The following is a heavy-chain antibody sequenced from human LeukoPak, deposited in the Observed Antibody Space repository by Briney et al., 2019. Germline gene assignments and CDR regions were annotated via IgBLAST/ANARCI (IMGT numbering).Heavy chain of an antibody. CDR1: AFTFSRYW. CDR3: TRGRRRDPTGSSYYYGMDV. V-gene: IGHV3-7*03. D-gene: IGHD1-1*01. Sequence: GALRLSCAASAFTFSRYWMSWVRQAPGKGLEWVANIKQDGGETYYVDSVKGRFTISRDNTKNSLHLQMNSLRAEDTAVYYCTRGRRRDPTGSSYYYGMDVWGQGTTVAVSS. CDR2: IKQDGGET. J-gene: IGHJ6*02.